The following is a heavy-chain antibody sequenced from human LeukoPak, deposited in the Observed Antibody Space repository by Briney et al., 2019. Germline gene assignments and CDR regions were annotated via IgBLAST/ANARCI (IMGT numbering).Heavy chain of an antibody. D-gene: IGHD6-13*01. Sequence: GGSLRLFCAASGFTFSSYGMHWVRQAPGKGLEWVAVVSYDGSNKYYADSVKGRFTISRDNSKNTLYLQMNSLRAEDTAVYYCANVLDSSSWYYFDYWGQGTLVTVSS. CDR2: VSYDGSNK. CDR1: GFTFSSYG. CDR3: ANVLDSSSWYYFDY. V-gene: IGHV3-30*18. J-gene: IGHJ4*02.